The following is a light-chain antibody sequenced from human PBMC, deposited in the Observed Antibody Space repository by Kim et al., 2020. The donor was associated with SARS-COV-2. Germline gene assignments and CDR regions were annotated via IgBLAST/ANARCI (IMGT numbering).Light chain of an antibody. Sequence: VALGQTVRITCQGDSLRSYYATWYQEKPGQAPKVVIYGKDNRPSGVPDRFSGSSSGNTAYLTITGTQAGDEADYYCNSRDSNDYVVFGGGTKVTVL. J-gene: IGLJ2*01. CDR2: GKD. CDR3: NSRDSNDYVV. V-gene: IGLV3-19*01. CDR1: SLRSYY.